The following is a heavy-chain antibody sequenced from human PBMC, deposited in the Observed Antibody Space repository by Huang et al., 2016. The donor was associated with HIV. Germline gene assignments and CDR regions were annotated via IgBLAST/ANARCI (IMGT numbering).Heavy chain of an antibody. CDR1: GGSFSGYN. V-gene: IGHV4-34*02. J-gene: IGHJ1*01. CDR2: INHTASP. D-gene: IGHD2-21*02. CDR3: ARGLRFCLGGDCFPTPFQH. Sequence: QVRSEQWGAGLLKPSQTLSLTCAVFGGSFSGYNWTWIRQSPGKGLEWIGEINHTASPTNKPPIRTDVTKTGGMSKNQFCLEMTSLTEADTAVYFWARGLRFCLGGDCFPTPFQHWSQG.